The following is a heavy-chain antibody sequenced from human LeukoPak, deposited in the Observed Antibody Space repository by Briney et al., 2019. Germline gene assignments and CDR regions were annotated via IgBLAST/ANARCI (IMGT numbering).Heavy chain of an antibody. CDR2: INSDGSIT. Sequence: GGPLRLSCAASGFSFSSHWMQWVRQAPGKGLVWVSRINSDGSITSNADSVKGRFTISRDNAKNTLFLQMNSLRAEDTAVYYCVRDLWNYYDSSGYYYEDYWGQGTLVTVSS. J-gene: IGHJ4*02. D-gene: IGHD3-22*01. CDR1: GFSFSSHW. CDR3: VRDLWNYYDSSGYYYEDY. V-gene: IGHV3-74*01.